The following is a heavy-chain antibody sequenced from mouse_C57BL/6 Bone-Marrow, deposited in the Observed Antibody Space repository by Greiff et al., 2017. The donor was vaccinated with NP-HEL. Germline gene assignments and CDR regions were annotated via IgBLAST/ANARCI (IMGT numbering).Heavy chain of an antibody. CDR2: IYPGSGNP. CDR3: ARKGDYYGTTYWYFDV. D-gene: IGHD1-1*01. J-gene: IGHJ1*03. CDR1: GYTFTASY. Sequence: QFQLQQSGPELVRPGASVKLSCKASGYTFTASYINWLKQRPGQGLDWIARIYPGSGNPYYNEKFKGKATLTADKSSSTAYMQLSSLTSEDSAGYIGARKGDYYGTTYWYFDVWGTGTTVTVSS. V-gene: IGHV1-76*01.